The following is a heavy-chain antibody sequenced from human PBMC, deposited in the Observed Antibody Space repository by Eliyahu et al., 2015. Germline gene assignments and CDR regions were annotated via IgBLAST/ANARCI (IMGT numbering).Heavy chain of an antibody. D-gene: IGHD6-6*01. CDR3: ARDSRSSSSGGWXYYYGMDV. J-gene: IGHJ6*02. Sequence: QGQLVQSGAEVKKPGASVRVSCKASGYTFTXXTIXWLRQAPGQGLEWMGWISAYNGITHYTQKFQGRVTMTTDTSTSTAYMELRSLRSDDTAVYYCARDSRSSSSGGWXYYYGMDVWGQGTTVTVSS. V-gene: IGHV1-18*01. CDR1: GYTFTXXT. CDR2: ISAYNGIT.